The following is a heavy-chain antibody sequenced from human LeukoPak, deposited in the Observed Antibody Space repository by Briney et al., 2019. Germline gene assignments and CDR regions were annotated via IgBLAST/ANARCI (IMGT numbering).Heavy chain of an antibody. J-gene: IGHJ4*02. V-gene: IGHV4-59*02. CDR2: IYYSGNT. CDR3: ASTSGYCSGGNCYSAFDY. D-gene: IGHD2-15*01. CDR1: GGSVSTYY. Sequence: SETLSLTCTVSGGSVSTYYWNWIRQPPGKGLEWIGYIYYSGNTNYNPSLKSRLTISVDTSNHQFSLKLSSVTAADTAVYYCASTSGYCSGGNCYSAFDYWGQGTLVTVSS.